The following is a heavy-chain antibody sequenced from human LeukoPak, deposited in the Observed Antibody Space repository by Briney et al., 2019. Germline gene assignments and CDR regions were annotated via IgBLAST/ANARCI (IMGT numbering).Heavy chain of an antibody. Sequence: ASVKVSCKASGYTFTGYYMHWVRQAPGQGLEWMGWINPNSGGTNYAQKFQGRATMTRDTSISTAYMELSRLRSDDTAVYYCARDPSTTAMVGYYYYYMDVWGKGTTVTISS. CDR2: INPNSGGT. CDR1: GYTFTGYY. V-gene: IGHV1-2*02. J-gene: IGHJ6*03. D-gene: IGHD5-18*01. CDR3: ARDPSTTAMVGYYYYYMDV.